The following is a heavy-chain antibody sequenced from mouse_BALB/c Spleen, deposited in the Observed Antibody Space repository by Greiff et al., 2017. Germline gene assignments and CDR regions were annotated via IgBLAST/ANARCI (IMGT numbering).Heavy chain of an antibody. CDR3: ARGDYYGSPFAY. V-gene: IGHV1S29*02. J-gene: IGHJ3*01. D-gene: IGHD1-1*01. Sequence: EVQLQQSGPELVKPGASVKISCKASGYTFTDYNMHWVKQSHGKSLEWIGYIYPYNGGTGYNQKFKSKATLTVDNSSSTAYMELRSLTSEDSAVYYCARGDYYGSPFAYWGQGTLVTVSA. CDR1: GYTFTDYN. CDR2: IYPYNGGT.